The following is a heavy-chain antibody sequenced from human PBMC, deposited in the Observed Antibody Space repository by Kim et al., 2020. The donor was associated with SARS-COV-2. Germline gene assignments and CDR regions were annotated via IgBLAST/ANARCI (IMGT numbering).Heavy chain of an antibody. J-gene: IGHJ4*01. CDR1: GGSFSGYY. CDR3: ARYPHYYDSIGYYGFNY. D-gene: IGHD3-22*01. V-gene: IGHV4-34*01. Sequence: SETLSLICAVYGGSFSGYYWSWIRQPPGKGLEWIGEINHSGSTNYNPSLKIRVTISVDTSKNQFSLKLSSVTAAATAVYYCARYPHYYDSIGYYGFNY. CDR2: INHSGST.